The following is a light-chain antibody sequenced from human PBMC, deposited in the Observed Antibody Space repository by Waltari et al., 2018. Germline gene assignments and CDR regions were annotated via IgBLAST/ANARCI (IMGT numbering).Light chain of an antibody. J-gene: IGLJ1*01. Sequence: QAGLTQPPSVSKGLRQTATLSCTGNSNNVGNQGAAWLQQHQGQPPKLLPYRNNNRPSGTSDRFSASRSGNPASLTITGLQPEDEADYYCSAWDSDLRGYVFGTGTKVTVL. CDR2: RNN. V-gene: IGLV10-54*04. CDR1: SNNVGNQG. CDR3: SAWDSDLRGYV.